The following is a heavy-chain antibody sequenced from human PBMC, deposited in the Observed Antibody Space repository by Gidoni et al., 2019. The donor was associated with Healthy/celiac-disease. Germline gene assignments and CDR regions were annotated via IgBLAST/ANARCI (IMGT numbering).Heavy chain of an antibody. CDR3: ARDGDCSSTSCYMSEADY. J-gene: IGHJ4*02. D-gene: IGHD2-2*02. CDR2: IWYDGSNK. CDR1: GFTFSSYG. Sequence: QVQLVESGGGVVQPGRSLRLSCAASGFTFSSYGMHWVRQAPGKGLEWVAVIWYDGSNKYYADSVKGRFTISRDNSKNTLYLQMNSLRAEDTAVYYCARDGDCSSTSCYMSEADYWGQGTLVTVSS. V-gene: IGHV3-33*01.